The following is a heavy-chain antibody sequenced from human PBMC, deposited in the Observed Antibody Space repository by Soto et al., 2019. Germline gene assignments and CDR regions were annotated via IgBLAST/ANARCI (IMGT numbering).Heavy chain of an antibody. D-gene: IGHD2-2*02. J-gene: IGHJ6*02. V-gene: IGHV1-8*01. CDR1: GYTFTSYD. Sequence: QVQLVQSGAEVKKPGASVKVSCKASGYTFTSYDINWVRQATGQGLEWMGWMNPNSGNTGYAQKCQGRVTMTRNTSISTAYMELSILRSEDTAVYYCARRADCSSTSCYRTYYYYGMDVWGQGTTVTVSS. CDR3: ARRADCSSTSCYRTYYYYGMDV. CDR2: MNPNSGNT.